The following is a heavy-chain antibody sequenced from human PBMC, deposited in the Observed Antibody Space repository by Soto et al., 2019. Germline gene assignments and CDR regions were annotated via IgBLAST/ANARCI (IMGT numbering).Heavy chain of an antibody. CDR1: GYTFSNYG. J-gene: IGHJ5*02. V-gene: IGHV1-18*01. Sequence: ASVKVSCKTSGYTFSNYGITWVRQAPRQPLEWLGWISLYSDGTNYAQKFQGRVSMTTDKSTTTAYMELRSLRSDDTAVYYCARVVPGAEAWFGPWGQGTLVTVSS. D-gene: IGHD2-2*01. CDR3: ARVVPGAEAWFGP. CDR2: ISLYSDGT.